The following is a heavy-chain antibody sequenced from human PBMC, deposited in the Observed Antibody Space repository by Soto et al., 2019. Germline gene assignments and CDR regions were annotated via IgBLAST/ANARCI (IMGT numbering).Heavy chain of an antibody. Sequence: PSESLSLTCTVSGGSVSSSSTYWGWILQPPGKGLEWIGSIYHSGSSHYNPSLKSRVAISVDTSKNQFSLKVRSVTAADSAVYYCARHWIAGSAIPWGQGTLVTVSS. V-gene: IGHV4-39*01. D-gene: IGHD2-2*01. CDR3: ARHWIAGSAIP. CDR2: IYHSGSS. CDR1: GGSVSSSSTY. J-gene: IGHJ5*02.